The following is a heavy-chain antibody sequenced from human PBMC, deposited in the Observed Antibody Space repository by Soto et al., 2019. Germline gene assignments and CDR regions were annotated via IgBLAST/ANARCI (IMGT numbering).Heavy chain of an antibody. CDR1: GFTVRSND. J-gene: IGHJ3*02. Sequence: GGSQRLSCTASGFTVRSNDMTWVRQAPGKGLEWVAVIYRGDTTNHADSVKGRFTISRDDSKNTLYLQMNSLRVGDTAVYYCARITIRNDAYDIWGQGTMVTVSS. D-gene: IGHD3-3*01. CDR3: ARITIRNDAYDI. V-gene: IGHV3-66*01. CDR2: IYRGDTT.